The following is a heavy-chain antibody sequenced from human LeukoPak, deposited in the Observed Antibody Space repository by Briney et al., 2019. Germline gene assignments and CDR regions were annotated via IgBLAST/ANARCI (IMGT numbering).Heavy chain of an antibody. V-gene: IGHV3-74*01. CDR3: TRDHSYGSDY. CDR2: ITTDGTST. J-gene: IGHJ4*02. D-gene: IGHD5-18*01. CDR1: GFTFSSYW. Sequence: GGSLRLSCAASGFTFSSYWMHWVRQAPGKGLVWVSRITTDGTSTTYADSVKGRFTISRDNAKNTLYLRMNSLRAEDTAVYYCTRDHSYGSDYWGQGTLVTVAS.